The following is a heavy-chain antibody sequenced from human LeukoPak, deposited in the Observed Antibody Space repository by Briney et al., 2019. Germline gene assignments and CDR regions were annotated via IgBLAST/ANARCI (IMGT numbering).Heavy chain of an antibody. CDR2: IGIADDT. CDR3: VRRGFSGYDHWYFDL. D-gene: IGHD5-12*01. CDR1: GFTFSSYD. V-gene: IGHV3-13*01. J-gene: IGHJ2*01. Sequence: GGSLRLSCAASGFTFSSYDMHWVRQGQGKGLEWVSGIGIADDTYYPGSVKGRFTISREDAIRSLYLQMSSLRAEDTAVYYCVRRGFSGYDHWYFDLWGRGTQVTVSS.